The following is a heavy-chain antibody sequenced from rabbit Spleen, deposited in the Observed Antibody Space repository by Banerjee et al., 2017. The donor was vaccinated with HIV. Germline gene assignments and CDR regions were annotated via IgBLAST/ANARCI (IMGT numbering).Heavy chain of an antibody. V-gene: IGHV1S45*01. CDR3: ARETSSGWGVVLYYFSL. D-gene: IGHD4-1*01. Sequence: QEQLVESGGGLVQPGGSLALTCTASGFSFSNNYIMCWVRQAPGKGLEWIGCIRIGGSAYYASWAKGRFTISKTSSTTVTLQMTSLTAADTATYFCARETSSGWGVVLYYFSLWGPGTLVTVS. CDR1: GFSFSNNYI. CDR2: IRIGGSA. J-gene: IGHJ4*01.